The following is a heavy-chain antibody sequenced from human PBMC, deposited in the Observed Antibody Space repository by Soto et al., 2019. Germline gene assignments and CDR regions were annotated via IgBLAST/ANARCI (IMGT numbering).Heavy chain of an antibody. V-gene: IGHV4-4*02. D-gene: IGHD2-2*01. CDR2: IYHSGST. J-gene: IGHJ6*02. CDR1: GGSISSNKW. CDR3: ARDDHIVVVPTSLGAMDV. Sequence: PSETLSLTCAVYGGSISSNKWCSWVRQPPGKGLEWIGEIYHSGSTNYNPSLKSRVTRSLDKSENQFSLKLTSVTAADSAVYYCARDDHIVVVPTSLGAMDVWGQGTTVTVYS.